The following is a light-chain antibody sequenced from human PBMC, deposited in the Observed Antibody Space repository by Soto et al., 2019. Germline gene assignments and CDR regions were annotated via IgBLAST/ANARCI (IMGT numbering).Light chain of an antibody. Sequence: QSVLTQPPSASGSPGQSVTISCTGTSSDVGGYHYVSWYQQHPGKAPKLMIYEVNKRPSGVPDRFSGSKSGNTASLTVSGLQAEDEADYYCSSYTSSSTLVFGGGTQLTVL. V-gene: IGLV2-8*01. CDR2: EVN. CDR1: SSDVGGYHY. CDR3: SSYTSSSTLV. J-gene: IGLJ2*01.